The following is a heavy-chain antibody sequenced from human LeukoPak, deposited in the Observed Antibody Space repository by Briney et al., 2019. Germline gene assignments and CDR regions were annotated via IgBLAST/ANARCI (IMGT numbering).Heavy chain of an antibody. Sequence: PSQTLSLTCAVSGGSISSGGYSWRWIRQSPGKGLEWIGYIYHSGSTYYNPSLKSRVTISVDRSKNQFSLKLSSVTAADTAVYYCARARIVGATTRSYYFDYWGQGTLVTVSS. CDR2: IYHSGST. CDR1: GGSISSGGYS. CDR3: ARARIVGATTRSYYFDY. D-gene: IGHD1-26*01. J-gene: IGHJ4*02. V-gene: IGHV4-30-2*06.